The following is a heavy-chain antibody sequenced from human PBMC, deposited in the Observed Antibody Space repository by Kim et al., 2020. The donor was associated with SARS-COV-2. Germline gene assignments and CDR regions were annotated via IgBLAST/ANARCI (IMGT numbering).Heavy chain of an antibody. D-gene: IGHD3-9*01. J-gene: IGHJ6*02. CDR2: IIPIFGTA. Sequence: SVKVSCKASGGTFSSYAISWVRQAPGQGLEWMGGIIPIFGTANYAQKFQGRVTITADESTSTAYMELSSLRSEDTAVYYCARDKRYFYYYYGMDVWGQGTTVTVSS. CDR1: GGTFSSYA. V-gene: IGHV1-69*13. CDR3: ARDKRYFYYYYGMDV.